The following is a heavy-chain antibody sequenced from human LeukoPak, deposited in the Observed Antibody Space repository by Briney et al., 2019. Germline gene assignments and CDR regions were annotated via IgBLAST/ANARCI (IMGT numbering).Heavy chain of an antibody. CDR3: ARDALEVVAASWFDP. D-gene: IGHD2-15*01. CDR2: ISAYNGNT. V-gene: IGHV1-18*01. J-gene: IGHJ5*02. CDR1: GYTFTSYG. Sequence: ASVTVSCTASGYTFTSYGISWVRQAPGQGLEWMGWISAYNGNTNYAQKLQGRVTMTTDTSTSTAYMELRSLRSDDTAVYYCARDALEVVAASWFDPWGQGTLVTVSS.